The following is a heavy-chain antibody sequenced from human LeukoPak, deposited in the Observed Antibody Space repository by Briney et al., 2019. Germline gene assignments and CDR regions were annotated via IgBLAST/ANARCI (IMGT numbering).Heavy chain of an antibody. J-gene: IGHJ5*02. CDR3: ARDVVLAAGKDNWFDP. CDR2: IIPIFGTA. V-gene: IGHV1-69*05. D-gene: IGHD6-13*01. CDR1: GGTFSSYA. Sequence: ASVKVSSKASGGTFSSYAISWVRQAPGQGLEWMGGIIPIFGTANYAQKFQGRVTITTDESTSTAYMELSSLRSEDTAVYYCARDVVLAAGKDNWFDPWGQGTLVTVSS.